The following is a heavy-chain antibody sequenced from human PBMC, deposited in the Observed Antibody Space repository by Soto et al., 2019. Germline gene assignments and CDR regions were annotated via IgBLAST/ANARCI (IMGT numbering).Heavy chain of an antibody. CDR3: ASIKPIAAAGYFDY. CDR1: GGSISSYY. CDR2: IYYSGST. D-gene: IGHD6-13*01. J-gene: IGHJ4*02. V-gene: IGHV4-59*01. Sequence: QVQLQESGPGLVTPSETLSLTCTVSGGSISSYYWSWIRQPPGKGLEWIGYIYYSGSTNYNPSLKSRVTISVDTAKNQCALKLSSVTAADTAVYYCASIKPIAAAGYFDYWGQGTLVTVSS.